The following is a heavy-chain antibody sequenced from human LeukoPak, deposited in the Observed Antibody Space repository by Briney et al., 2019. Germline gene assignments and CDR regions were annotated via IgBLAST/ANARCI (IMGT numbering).Heavy chain of an antibody. CDR1: GYTFTGYY. D-gene: IGHD3-3*01. CDR2: INPNSGGT. J-gene: IGHJ1*01. Sequence: ASVKVSCKASGYTFTGYYMHSVRQAPGQGLEWMGWINPNSGGTNYAQKFQGRVTMTRDTSISTAYMELSRLRSDDTAVYYCAREPGGGDFWRRAEYFQHWGQGTLVTVSS. V-gene: IGHV1-2*02. CDR3: AREPGGGDFWRRAEYFQH.